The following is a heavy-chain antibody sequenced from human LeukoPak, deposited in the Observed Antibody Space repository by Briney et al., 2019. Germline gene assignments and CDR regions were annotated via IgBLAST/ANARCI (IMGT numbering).Heavy chain of an antibody. CDR2: ISSSGTSV. CDR3: SREENARQDLDY. V-gene: IGHV3-21*01. D-gene: IGHD1-1*01. CDR1: GFTFSSHG. J-gene: IGHJ4*02. Sequence: GGSLRLSCAASGFTFSSHGMNWVRQAPGKGLEWVSSISSSGTSVFHADSVKGRFTMSRDNAKNSLYLQMNSLRAEDTAVYYCSREENARQDLDYWGQGTLVTVSS.